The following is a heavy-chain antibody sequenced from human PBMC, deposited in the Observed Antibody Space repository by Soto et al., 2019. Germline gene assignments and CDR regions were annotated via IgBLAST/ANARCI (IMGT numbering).Heavy chain of an antibody. CDR2: INTDGSTT. CDR3: ARDLGGYASH. Sequence: EVQLVESGGGLVQPGGSLRLSCAASGFTFSNYWMHWVRQAPGKGPVWVSRINTDGSTTNYADSVKGRFTISRDNAKNTLYLHTNSLGAGDTAVYYCARDLGGYASHWGQGTLVTVSS. J-gene: IGHJ4*02. V-gene: IGHV3-74*01. D-gene: IGHD3-16*01. CDR1: GFTFSNYW.